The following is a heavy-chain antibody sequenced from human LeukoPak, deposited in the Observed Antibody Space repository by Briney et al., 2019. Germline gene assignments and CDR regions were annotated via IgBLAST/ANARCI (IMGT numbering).Heavy chain of an antibody. V-gene: IGHV1-46*01. J-gene: IGHJ4*02. CDR2: INPSSGST. CDR1: GYTFTSYY. D-gene: IGHD6-19*01. CDR3: SRDRPAEYSTGSYNYYFDY. Sequence: ASVKVSCKASGYTFTSYYMHWVRQAPGQGPEWMGIINPSSGSTTYAQNFRGRVIMTRDTSTSTVYMELSSLRSDDTAVYYCSRDRPAEYSTGSYNYYFDYWGQGTLVTVAS.